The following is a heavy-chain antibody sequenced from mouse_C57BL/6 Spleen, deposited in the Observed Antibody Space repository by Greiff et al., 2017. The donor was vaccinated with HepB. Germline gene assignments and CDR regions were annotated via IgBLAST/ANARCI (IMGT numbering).Heavy chain of an antibody. J-gene: IGHJ3*01. V-gene: IGHV1-26*01. CDR2: INPNNGGT. D-gene: IGHD2-1*01. Sequence: EVQLQQSGPELVKPGASVKISCKASGYTFTDYYMNWVKQSHGKSLEWIGDINPNNGGTSYNQKFKGKATLTVDKSSSTAYMELRSLTSEDSAVYYCARSNGYGNARGFAYWGQGTLVTVSA. CDR3: ARSNGYGNARGFAY. CDR1: GYTFTDYY.